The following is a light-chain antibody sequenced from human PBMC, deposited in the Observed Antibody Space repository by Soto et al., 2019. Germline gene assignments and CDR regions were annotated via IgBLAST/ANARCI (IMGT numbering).Light chain of an antibody. CDR3: QSYHSGNVV. CDR1: SGSIASNY. V-gene: IGLV6-57*04. J-gene: IGLJ2*01. CDR2: EDN. Sequence: NFMLTQPHSVSESPGKTVTISWTRSSGSIASNYVQWYQQRPGSAPTPVIYEDNERPSGVPDRFSGSIDSSSNSASLTISGLKTDDEADYYCQSYHSGNVVFGGGTKLTVL.